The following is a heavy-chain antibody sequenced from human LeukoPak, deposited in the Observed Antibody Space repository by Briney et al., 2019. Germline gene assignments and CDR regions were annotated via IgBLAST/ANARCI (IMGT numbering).Heavy chain of an antibody. CDR1: GFTFTTYG. J-gene: IGHJ4*02. CDR2: ITTSGGT. V-gene: IGHV3-23*01. CDR3: AKTGPGSGWARYYFEF. D-gene: IGHD6-19*01. Sequence: GGSLRLSCAASGFTFTTYGMNWVRQAPGKGLEWVSGITTSGGTYYADSVKGRFTIPRDNSKSTVYLQMNYLRAEDTAVYYCAKTGPGSGWARYYFEFWGQGALVTVSS.